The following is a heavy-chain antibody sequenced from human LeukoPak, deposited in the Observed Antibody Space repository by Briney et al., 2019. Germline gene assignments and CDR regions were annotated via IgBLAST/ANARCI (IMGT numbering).Heavy chain of an antibody. J-gene: IGHJ4*02. V-gene: IGHV3-53*01. CDR3: AGGNTWPGLSY. CDR2: IYTAGST. D-gene: IGHD6-25*01. CDR1: GFTVSGNY. Sequence: GGSLRLSCAASGFTVSGNYMSWVRQAPGKGLEWVSVIYTAGSTYNADSVKGRFTISRDKSKNTLYLQMNTMRAEDTAVYFCAGGNTWPGLSYWGQGTLLTVSS.